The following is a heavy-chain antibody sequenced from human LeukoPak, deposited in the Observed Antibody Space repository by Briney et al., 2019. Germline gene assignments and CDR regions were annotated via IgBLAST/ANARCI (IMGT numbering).Heavy chain of an antibody. D-gene: IGHD5-24*01. J-gene: IGHJ3*01. CDR1: GFTFSDSA. V-gene: IGHV3-23*01. CDR3: ARDIQLST. Sequence: GGSLRLSCTASGFTFSDSAMTWVRQAPGKGLEWVSLISFSGDSIYYADSVRGRFTISRDNPKDTLYLQMNSLRAEDTAIYYCARDIQLSTWGLGTMVTVSS. CDR2: ISFSGDSI.